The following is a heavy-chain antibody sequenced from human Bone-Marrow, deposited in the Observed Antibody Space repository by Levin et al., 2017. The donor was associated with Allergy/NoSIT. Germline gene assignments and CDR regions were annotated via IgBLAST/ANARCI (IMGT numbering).Heavy chain of an antibody. J-gene: IGHJ4*02. Sequence: SQTLSLPCTVSDYSISSGYYWGWIRQSPGKGLEWLGSLYYNGRTYYHPSVKSRVTISLDTSKNHFSLRLTSVTAADTALYYCARSTYTYYFDSWDQGTLVAVSS. D-gene: IGHD4-11*01. CDR1: DYSISSGYY. CDR3: ARSTYTYYFDS. V-gene: IGHV4-38-2*02. CDR2: LYYNGRT.